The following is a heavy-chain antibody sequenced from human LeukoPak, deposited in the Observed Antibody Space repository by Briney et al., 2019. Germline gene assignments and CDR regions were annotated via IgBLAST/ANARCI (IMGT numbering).Heavy chain of an antibody. J-gene: IGHJ3*02. CDR2: INHSGST. CDR1: GVSFSGYY. Sequence: SETLSLTCAVYGVSFSGYYWSWIRQPPGKGLEWIGEINHSGSTNYNPSLKSRVTISVDTSKNQFSLKLSSVTAADTAVYYCARGSYDSSGYFGPFDIWGQGTMVTVSS. D-gene: IGHD3-22*01. CDR3: ARGSYDSSGYFGPFDI. V-gene: IGHV4-34*01.